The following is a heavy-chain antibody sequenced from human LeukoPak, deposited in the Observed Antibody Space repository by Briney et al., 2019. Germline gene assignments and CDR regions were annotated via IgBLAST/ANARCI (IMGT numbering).Heavy chain of an antibody. D-gene: IGHD3-3*01. J-gene: IGHJ4*02. CDR3: ARVPPFYDFWSGNYFDY. Sequence: PSETLSLTCAVYGGSFSGYYWSWIRQPPGKGLEWIGEINHSGSTNYNPSLKSRVTISVDTSKNQFSLKLSSVTAADTAVYYCARVPPFYDFWSGNYFDYWGQGTLVTVSS. CDR1: GGSFSGYY. CDR2: INHSGST. V-gene: IGHV4-34*01.